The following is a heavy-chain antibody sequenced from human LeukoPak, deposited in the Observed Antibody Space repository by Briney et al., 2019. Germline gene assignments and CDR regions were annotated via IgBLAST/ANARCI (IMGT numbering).Heavy chain of an antibody. CDR2: ISYDGSNK. Sequence: PGRSLRLSCAASGFTFSSYAMHWVRQAPGKGLEWVAVISYDGSNKYYADSVKGRFTISRDNSKNTLYLQMNSLRAEDTAVYYCAAGRYYYGSGSLLNIWGQGTMVTVSS. CDR1: GFTFSSYA. V-gene: IGHV3-30-3*01. J-gene: IGHJ3*02. D-gene: IGHD3-10*01. CDR3: AAGRYYYGSGSLLNI.